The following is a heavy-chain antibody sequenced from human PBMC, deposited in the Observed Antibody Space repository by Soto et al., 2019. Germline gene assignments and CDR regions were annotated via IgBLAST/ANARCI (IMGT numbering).Heavy chain of an antibody. CDR2: INHSGST. V-gene: IGHV4-34*01. J-gene: IGHJ4*02. CDR1: GGSFSGYY. CDR3: ARLAGKYSSSPPPDY. Sequence: LETLSLTCAVYGGSFSGYYWSWIRQPPGKGLEWIGEINHSGSTNYNPSLKSRVTISVDTSKNQFSLKLSSVTAADTAVYYCARLAGKYSSSPPPDYWGQGTLVTVSS. D-gene: IGHD6-6*01.